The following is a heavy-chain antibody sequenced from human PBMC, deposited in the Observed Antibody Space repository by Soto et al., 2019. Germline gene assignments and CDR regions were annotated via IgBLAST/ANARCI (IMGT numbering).Heavy chain of an antibody. D-gene: IGHD3-10*01. CDR1: GGPLTTYF. CDR2: VSYFGST. Sequence: SETLSLTCNVSGGPLTTYFWSWIRQPPGKGLELIGYVSYFGSTNYNPSLKSRVTISVDTPKTQFSLKLSSVTAADTAVYYCARSTPITMIRGAPAPAPYFDYWGRGTLVTVSS. CDR3: ARSTPITMIRGAPAPAPYFDY. V-gene: IGHV4-59*12. J-gene: IGHJ4*02.